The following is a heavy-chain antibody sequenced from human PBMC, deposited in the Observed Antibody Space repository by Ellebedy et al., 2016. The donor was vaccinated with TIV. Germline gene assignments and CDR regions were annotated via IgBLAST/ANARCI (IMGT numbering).Heavy chain of an antibody. CDR3: ARDAARHSFDY. D-gene: IGHD6-6*01. J-gene: IGHJ4*02. CDR2: IYYSGST. CDR1: GGSISSGGYY. V-gene: IGHV4-31*03. Sequence: SETLSLXXTVSGGSISSGGYYWSWIRQHPGKGLEWIGYIYYSGSTYYNPSLKSRVTISEDTSKNQFSLKLSSVTAAGTAVYYCARDAARHSFDYWGQGTLVTVSS.